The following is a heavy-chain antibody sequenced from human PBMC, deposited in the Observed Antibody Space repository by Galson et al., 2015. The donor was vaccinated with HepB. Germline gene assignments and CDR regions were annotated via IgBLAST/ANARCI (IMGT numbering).Heavy chain of an antibody. CDR3: ATPSGWVWSGYPNDAFDI. V-gene: IGHV4-39*07. CDR2: ISYSGST. CDR1: GGSISSSSYY. J-gene: IGHJ3*02. Sequence: LSLTCTVSGGSISSSSYYWGWIRQPPGKGLEWIGSISYSGSTYYNPSLKSRVTISVDTSKNQFSLKASDTAMYYCATPSGWVWSGYPNDAFDIWGQGTMVTVSS. D-gene: IGHD3-3*01.